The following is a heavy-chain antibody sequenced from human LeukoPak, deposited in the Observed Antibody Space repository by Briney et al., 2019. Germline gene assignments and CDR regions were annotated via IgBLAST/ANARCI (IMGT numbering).Heavy chain of an antibody. CDR3: ARDTYYHDSSGYYYFDY. Sequence: PSETLSLTCTVSVGSISSSSYYWGWIRQPPGKGLEWIGSIYYSGSTYHNPSLKSRVTISVDTSKNQFSLTLSSVTAADTAVYSCARDTYYHDSSGYYYFDYWGQGTLVTVSS. CDR1: VGSISSSSYY. J-gene: IGHJ4*02. D-gene: IGHD3-22*01. CDR2: IYYSGST. V-gene: IGHV4-39*07.